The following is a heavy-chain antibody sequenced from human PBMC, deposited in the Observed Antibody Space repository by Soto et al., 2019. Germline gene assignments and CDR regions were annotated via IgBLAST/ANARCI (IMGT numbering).Heavy chain of an antibody. CDR1: GFTSSNAW. V-gene: IGHV3-15*01. CDR3: TTDLNLVYYFDY. D-gene: IGHD2-8*01. CDR2: IKSKTDGGTT. J-gene: IGHJ4*02. Sequence: PGGSLRLSCAASGFTSSNAWMSWVRQAPGKGLEWVGRIKSKTDGGTTDYAAPVKGRFTISRDDSKNTLYLQMNSLKTEDTAVYYCTTDLNLVYYFDYWGQGTLVTVSS.